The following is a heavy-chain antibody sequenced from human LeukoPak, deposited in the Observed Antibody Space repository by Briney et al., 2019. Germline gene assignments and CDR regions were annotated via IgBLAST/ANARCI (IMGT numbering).Heavy chain of an antibody. CDR1: GGSISSGGYY. Sequence: SETLSLTCTVSGGSISSGGYYWSWIRQHPEKGLEWIGYIYYSGSTYYNPSLKSRVTISVDTSKNQFSLKLSSVTAADTAVYYCARVPRRAAAGAFDYWGQGTLVTVSS. CDR3: ARVPRRAAAGAFDY. J-gene: IGHJ4*02. D-gene: IGHD6-13*01. V-gene: IGHV4-31*03. CDR2: IYYSGST.